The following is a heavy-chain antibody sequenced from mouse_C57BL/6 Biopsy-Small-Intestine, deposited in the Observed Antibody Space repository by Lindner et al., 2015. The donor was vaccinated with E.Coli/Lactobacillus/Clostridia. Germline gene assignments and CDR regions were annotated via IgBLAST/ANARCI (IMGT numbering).Heavy chain of an antibody. V-gene: IGHV14-2*01. CDR1: GFNIKDYY. J-gene: IGHJ3*01. Sequence: VQLQESGAELVKPGASVELSCTASGFNIKDYYIHWVKQRTEQGLEWIGRIDPEDGETKYAPKFLGKATITADTSSNTAYLQLSSLTSEDTAVYYCARGMIHAWFPYWGQGTLVTVSA. CDR3: ARGMIHAWFPY. D-gene: IGHD2-4*01. CDR2: IDPEDGET.